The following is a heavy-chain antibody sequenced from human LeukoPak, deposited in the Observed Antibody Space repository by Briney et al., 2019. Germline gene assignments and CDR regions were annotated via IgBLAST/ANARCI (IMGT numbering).Heavy chain of an antibody. CDR3: ARPWIGEFFEY. Sequence: GGSLRLSCVASGISFSSYALTWVRQAPGKGLQWVSGISASGLSTHYADSVKGRFTISRDNSKNTLYLQMDSLGVEDTAVYYCARPWIGEFFEYWGQGTLVTVSS. V-gene: IGHV3-23*01. J-gene: IGHJ4*02. CDR2: ISASGLST. D-gene: IGHD3-10*01. CDR1: GISFSSYA.